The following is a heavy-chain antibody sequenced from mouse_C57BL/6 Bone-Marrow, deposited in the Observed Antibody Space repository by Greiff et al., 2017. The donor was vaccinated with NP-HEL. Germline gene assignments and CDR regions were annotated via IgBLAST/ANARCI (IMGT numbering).Heavy chain of an antibody. CDR2: ISDGGSYT. D-gene: IGHD1-1*01. CDR1: GFTFSSYA. J-gene: IGHJ1*03. V-gene: IGHV5-4*03. CDR3: ARGYYGSRYWYFDV. Sequence: EVKVVESGGGLVKPGGSLKLSCAASGFTFSSYAMSWVRQTPEKRLEWVATISDGGSYTYYPDNVKGRSTISRDNAKNNLYLQMSHLKSEDTAMYYCARGYYGSRYWYFDVWGTGTTVTVSS.